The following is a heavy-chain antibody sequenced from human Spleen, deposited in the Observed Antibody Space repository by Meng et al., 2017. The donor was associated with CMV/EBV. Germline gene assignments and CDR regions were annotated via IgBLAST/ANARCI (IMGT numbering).Heavy chain of an antibody. J-gene: IGHJ4*02. D-gene: IGHD2-8*01. CDR2: SSTSGGFK. V-gene: IGHV3-21*06. CDR3: VRGGEHCTKTSCFH. CDR1: GFIFSDYT. Sequence: GGSLRLSCAASGFIFSDYTMSWVRQAPGKGLEWVSTSSTSGGFKRYGASVEGRFTISRDNTKNSLYLEMNNLRAEDTAVYYCVRGGEHCTKTSCFHWGQGTLVTVSS.